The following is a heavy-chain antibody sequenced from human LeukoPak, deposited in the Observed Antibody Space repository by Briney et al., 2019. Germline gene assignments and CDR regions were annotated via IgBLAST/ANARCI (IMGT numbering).Heavy chain of an antibody. CDR3: ARDWAVAGILGFLDY. J-gene: IGHJ4*02. CDR1: GYTFTSYG. V-gene: IGHV1-2*02. CDR2: INPNSGGT. D-gene: IGHD6-19*01. Sequence: GASVKVSCKASGYTFTSYGISWVRQAPGQGLEWMGWINPNSGGTNYAQKFQGRVTMTRDTSISTAYMELSRLRSDDTAVYYCARDWAVAGILGFLDYWGQGTLVTVSS.